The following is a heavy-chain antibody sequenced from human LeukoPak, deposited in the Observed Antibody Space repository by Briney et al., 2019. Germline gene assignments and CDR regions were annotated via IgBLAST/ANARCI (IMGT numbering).Heavy chain of an antibody. J-gene: IGHJ3*02. D-gene: IGHD3-10*01. CDR2: IYSGGST. Sequence: GGSLRLSCAASGFTVSTNYMTWVRQAPGKGLEWVSVIYSGGSTYYADSVKGRFTISRDNSKNTLYLQMNSLRAEDTAVYYCAREMVRGVIRDGAFDIWGQGTMVTVSS. CDR1: GFTVSTNY. V-gene: IGHV3-66*01. CDR3: AREMVRGVIRDGAFDI.